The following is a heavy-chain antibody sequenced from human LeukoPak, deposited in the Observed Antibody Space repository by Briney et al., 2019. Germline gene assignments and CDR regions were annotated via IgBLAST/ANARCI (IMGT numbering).Heavy chain of an antibody. Sequence: ASVKVSRKASGYTFTSHGISWVRQAPGQGLEWMGWISPYNGNTNYAQNLQGRVTMTADTSTSTAYMELRSLRSDDTAVYYCARARGYCSGDNCYLYYFDYWGQGTLVTVSS. CDR1: GYTFTSHG. D-gene: IGHD2-15*01. CDR3: ARARGYCSGDNCYLYYFDY. J-gene: IGHJ4*02. CDR2: ISPYNGNT. V-gene: IGHV1-18*04.